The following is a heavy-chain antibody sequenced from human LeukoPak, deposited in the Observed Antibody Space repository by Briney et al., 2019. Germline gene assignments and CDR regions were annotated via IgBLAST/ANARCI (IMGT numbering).Heavy chain of an antibody. V-gene: IGHV1-2*02. Sequence: ASVKVSCKASGYTFTDYYMHWVRQAPGQGLEWMGWINPNSGGTNYAQKFQGRVTMTRDTSISTAYMELSRLRSDDTAVYYCARDHRAGTRRSIVVVTYFDYWGQGTLVTVSS. CDR1: GYTFTDYY. D-gene: IGHD3-22*01. CDR2: INPNSGGT. J-gene: IGHJ4*02. CDR3: ARDHRAGTRRSIVVVTYFDY.